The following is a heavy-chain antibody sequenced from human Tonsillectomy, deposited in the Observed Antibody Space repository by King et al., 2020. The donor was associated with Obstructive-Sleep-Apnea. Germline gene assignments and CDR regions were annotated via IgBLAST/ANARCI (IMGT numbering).Heavy chain of an antibody. CDR3: TRSLYYDRPRRFLYYFDY. J-gene: IGHJ4*02. CDR2: IDWDDDK. V-gene: IGHV2-70*11. Sequence: VTLKESGPALVKPTQTLTLTCTFSGFSLSTSGMCVSWIRQPPGKALEWLARIDWDDDKYYSTSLKTRLTISKDTSKNQVVLTMTNMDPVDTATYYCTRSLYYDRPRRFLYYFDYWGQGTLVTVSS. CDR1: GFSLSTSGMC. D-gene: IGHD3-22*01.